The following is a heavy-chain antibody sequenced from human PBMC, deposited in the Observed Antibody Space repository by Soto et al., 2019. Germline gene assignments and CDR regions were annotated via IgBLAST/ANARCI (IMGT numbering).Heavy chain of an antibody. CDR3: AQILFGRSVAGGYFYMDV. V-gene: IGHV2-26*01. J-gene: IGHJ6*03. D-gene: IGHD6-19*01. CDR1: GFSLASGKVG. CDR2: IFSNVEK. Sequence: HVTLKESGPVLVQPTETLTLTCTVSGFSLASGKVGVTWIRQPPGKALEWLAHIFSNVEKSYRTSLKDRLTISEDTSKSQVVLTMTNVDPVDTATYYCAQILFGRSVAGGYFYMDVWGKGTTVTVSS.